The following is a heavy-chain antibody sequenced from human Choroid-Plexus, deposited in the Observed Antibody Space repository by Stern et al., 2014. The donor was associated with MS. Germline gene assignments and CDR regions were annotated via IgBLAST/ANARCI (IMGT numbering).Heavy chain of an antibody. CDR3: ATWGAGSSPPLFY. V-gene: IGHV7-4-1*02. J-gene: IGHJ4*02. D-gene: IGHD6-6*01. CDR2: INTKTWNP. CDR1: GYNLTTYA. Sequence: VQLMQSGSELKKPGASVQVSCRASGYNLTTYAINWVRQAPGQGLEWMGWINTKTWNPTFAQGFTGRFVFSLDTSINTAFLQISSLKAEDSALYYCATWGAGSSPPLFYWGQGTLVTVSS.